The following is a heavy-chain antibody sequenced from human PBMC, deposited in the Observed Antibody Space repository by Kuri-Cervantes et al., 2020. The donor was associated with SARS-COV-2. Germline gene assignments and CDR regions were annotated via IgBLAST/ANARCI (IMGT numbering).Heavy chain of an antibody. CDR3: ARDDYGGNSIDY. V-gene: IGHV3-48*01. CDR1: GFTFSSYA. CDR2: ISSSTI. D-gene: IGHD4-23*01. Sequence: GESLKISCAASGFTFSSYAMHWVRQAPGKGLEWVSYISSSTIYYADSVKGRFTISRDNAKNSLYLQMNSLRAEDTAVYYCARDDYGGNSIDYWGQGTLVTVSS. J-gene: IGHJ4*02.